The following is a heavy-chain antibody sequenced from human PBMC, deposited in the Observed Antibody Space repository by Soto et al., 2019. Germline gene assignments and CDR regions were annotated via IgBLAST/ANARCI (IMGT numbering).Heavy chain of an antibody. V-gene: IGHV4-38-2*01. CDR1: GYSITNGYY. CDR3: ARLEPYDFWSGYFNNRYYYYYGMDV. CDR2: IYHSGNT. Sequence: SETLSLTCAVSGYSITNGYYWGWVRQPPGKGLEWIGSIYHSGNTYYNPSLKSRVTISLDTSKNQFSLKLTSVTVADTAMYYCARLEPYDFWSGYFNNRYYYYYGMDVWGQGTTVTVSS. D-gene: IGHD3-3*01. J-gene: IGHJ6*02.